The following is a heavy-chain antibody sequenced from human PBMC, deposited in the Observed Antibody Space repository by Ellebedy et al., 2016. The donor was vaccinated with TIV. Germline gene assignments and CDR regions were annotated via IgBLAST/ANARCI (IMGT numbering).Heavy chain of an antibody. Sequence: GESLKISXAASGFTFSSYAMHWVRQAPGKGLEWVAVISYDGSNKYYADSVKGRFTISRDNSKNTLYLQMNSLRAEDTAVYYCARDGPPHYYDSSGYYWYFDLWGRGTLVTVSS. CDR2: ISYDGSNK. D-gene: IGHD3-22*01. CDR1: GFTFSSYA. J-gene: IGHJ2*01. CDR3: ARDGPPHYYDSSGYYWYFDL. V-gene: IGHV3-30-3*01.